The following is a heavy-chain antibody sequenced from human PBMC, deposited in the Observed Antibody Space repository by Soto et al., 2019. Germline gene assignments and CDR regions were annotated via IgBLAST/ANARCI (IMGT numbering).Heavy chain of an antibody. CDR3: ARDYGRGMGV. Sequence: QVQLVESGGGVVQPGRSLRLSCAASGLTFSSYGMHWVRQAPGKGLEWVAIIWYDGSNKYYADSVKGRFIISRDNSKNTLSVQMNSLRAEDTAVYYCARDYGRGMGVWGPGTTVTVSS. V-gene: IGHV3-33*01. CDR1: GLTFSSYG. D-gene: IGHD3-16*01. J-gene: IGHJ6*02. CDR2: IWYDGSNK.